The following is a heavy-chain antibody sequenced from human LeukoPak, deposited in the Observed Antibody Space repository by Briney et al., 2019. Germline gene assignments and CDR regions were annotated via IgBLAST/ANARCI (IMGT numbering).Heavy chain of an antibody. V-gene: IGHV4-38-2*02. CDR1: GYSISSGYF. D-gene: IGHD1-26*01. Sequence: PSETLSLTCTVSGYSISSGYFWGWIRPPPGKGLEWIGSIYHSGSSYYNPSLNSRVTISVDTPKNQFSLKLSSVTAADTAVYYCARGELLLDAFDIWGQGTMVTVSS. CDR3: ARGELLLDAFDI. CDR2: IYHSGSS. J-gene: IGHJ3*02.